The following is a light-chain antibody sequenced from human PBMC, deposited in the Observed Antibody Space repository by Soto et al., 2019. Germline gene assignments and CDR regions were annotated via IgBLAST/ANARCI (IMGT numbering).Light chain of an antibody. CDR2: GAS. J-gene: IGKJ3*01. Sequence: EIVLTQSPGTLSLSPGERATLSCRASQSVSSSYLDWYQQKPGQAPRLLIYGASSRATGIPDRFSGSGSGTDFTLTISRLEPEDFPVYYCQRYGSSPFTFRPGTKVDIK. V-gene: IGKV3-20*01. CDR1: QSVSSSY. CDR3: QRYGSSPFT.